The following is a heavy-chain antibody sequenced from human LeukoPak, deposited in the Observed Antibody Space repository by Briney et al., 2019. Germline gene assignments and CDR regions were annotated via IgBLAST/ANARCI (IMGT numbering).Heavy chain of an antibody. V-gene: IGHV1-24*01. CDR3: ARVETYYYGSGSPEAFDI. CDR1: GYTLTELS. Sequence: ASVKVSCKVSGYTLTELSMHWVRQAPGKGLEWMGGFDPEDCETIYAQKFQGRVTMNEDTSTDTAYMELSSLRSEDTAVYYCARVETYYYGSGSPEAFDIWGQGTMVTVSS. J-gene: IGHJ3*02. CDR2: FDPEDCET. D-gene: IGHD3-10*01.